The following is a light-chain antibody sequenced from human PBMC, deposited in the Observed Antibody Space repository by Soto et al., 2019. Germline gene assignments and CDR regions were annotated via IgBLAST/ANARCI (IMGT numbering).Light chain of an antibody. CDR3: QAWDTTTGVV. V-gene: IGLV3-1*01. CDR1: QLGDRY. J-gene: IGLJ3*02. CDR2: LDT. Sequence: SYELTQPPSVSVSPGQTASITCSGDQLGDRYANWYQQKPGQSPLLVISLDTKRPSGIPERFSGSNSGNTATLTISATQAMDEADYYFQAWDTTTGVVFGGGTKLTVL.